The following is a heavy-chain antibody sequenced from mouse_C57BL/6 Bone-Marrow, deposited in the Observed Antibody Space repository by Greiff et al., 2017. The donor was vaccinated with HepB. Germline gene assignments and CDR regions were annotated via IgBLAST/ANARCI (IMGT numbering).Heavy chain of an antibody. Sequence: QVQLQQSGPELVKPGASVKISCKASGYAFSSSWMNWVKQRPGKGLEWIGRIYPGDGDTNYNGKFKGKATLTADKSSSTAYMQLSSLTSEDSAVYFCARGITTVVAYYFDSGGQGTTRTDSS. CDR2: IYPGDGDT. D-gene: IGHD1-1*01. CDR1: GYAFSSSW. CDR3: ARGITTVVAYYFDS. J-gene: IGHJ2*01. V-gene: IGHV1-82*01.